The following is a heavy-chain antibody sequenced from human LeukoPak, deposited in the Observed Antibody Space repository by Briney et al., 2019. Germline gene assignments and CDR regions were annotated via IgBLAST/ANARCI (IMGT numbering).Heavy chain of an antibody. D-gene: IGHD2-8*02. CDR2: INPGGRT. Sequence: VSVKVSCKASAYTFTNNYIHWVRQAPGQGLEWMGIINPGGRTTYAQKFQGRVTMTRDTSTSTLYMELSSLRSEDTAVYYCAKETPNTGWFDPWGQGTLVTVSS. J-gene: IGHJ5*02. CDR3: AKETPNTGWFDP. CDR1: AYTFTNNY. V-gene: IGHV1-46*01.